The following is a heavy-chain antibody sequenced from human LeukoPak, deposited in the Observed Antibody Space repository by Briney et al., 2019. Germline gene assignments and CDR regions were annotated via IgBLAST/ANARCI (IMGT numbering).Heavy chain of an antibody. J-gene: IGHJ3*02. CDR2: ISSNGGST. Sequence: GGSLRLSCVASGFTFSSYAMHRVRQAPGKGLEYVSAISSNGGSTYYANSVKGRFTISRDNSKNTLYLQMGSLRAEDMAVYYCARDLYDSSGLDAFDIWGQGTMVTVSS. CDR3: ARDLYDSSGLDAFDI. CDR1: GFTFSSYA. D-gene: IGHD3-22*01. V-gene: IGHV3-64*01.